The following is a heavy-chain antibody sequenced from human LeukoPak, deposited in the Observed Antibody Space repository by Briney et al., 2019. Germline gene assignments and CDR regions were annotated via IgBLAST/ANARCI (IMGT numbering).Heavy chain of an antibody. Sequence: QTGGSLRLSCAVSGITLSNYGMSWVRQAPGKGLEWVAGISGSGGSTYYADSVKGRFTISRDSSKNTLYLQMISLRAEDTAVYFCAKRGVVIRVILVGFHKEAYYFDSWGQGALVTVSS. V-gene: IGHV3-23*01. D-gene: IGHD3-22*01. CDR3: AKRGVVIRVILVGFHKEAYYFDS. J-gene: IGHJ4*02. CDR2: ISGSGGST. CDR1: GITLSNYG.